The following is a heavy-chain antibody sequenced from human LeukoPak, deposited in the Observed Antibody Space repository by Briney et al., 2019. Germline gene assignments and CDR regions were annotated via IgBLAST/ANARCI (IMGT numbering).Heavy chain of an antibody. V-gene: IGHV4-59*01. CDR1: GGSISSYY. CDR2: IYYSGST. J-gene: IGHJ4*02. CDR3: ARSYYYDSSGYYYFDY. D-gene: IGHD3-22*01. Sequence: PSETLSLTCTVSGGSISSYYWSWIRQPPGKGLEWIGYIYYSGSTNYNPSLKSRVTISVDMSKNQFSLKLSSVTAADTAVYYCARSYYYDSSGYYYFDYWGQGTLVTVSS.